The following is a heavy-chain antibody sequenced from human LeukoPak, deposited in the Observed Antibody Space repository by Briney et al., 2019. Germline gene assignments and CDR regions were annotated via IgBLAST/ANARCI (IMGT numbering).Heavy chain of an antibody. J-gene: IGHJ6*03. CDR2: IYYSGST. V-gene: IGHV4-39*07. Sequence: SETLSLTCTVSGGSISSSSYYWGWIRQPPGKGLEWIGSIYYSGSTYYNPSLKSRVTVSVDTSKNQFSLKLSSVTAADTAVYYCARDSMITFGGIHYMDVWGKGTTVTVSS. D-gene: IGHD3-16*01. CDR3: ARDSMITFGGIHYMDV. CDR1: GGSISSSSYY.